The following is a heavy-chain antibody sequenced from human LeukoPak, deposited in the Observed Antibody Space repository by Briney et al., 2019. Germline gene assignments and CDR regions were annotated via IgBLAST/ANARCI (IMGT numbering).Heavy chain of an antibody. CDR2: ISYDGSNK. D-gene: IGHD5-24*01. J-gene: IGHJ4*02. CDR1: GSTFSSYG. CDR3: AKAVEMATINYFDY. Sequence: GGSLRLSCAASGSTFSSYGMHWVRQAPGKGLEWVAVISYDGSNKYYADSVKGRFTISRDNSKNTLYLQMNSLRAEDTAVYYCAKAVEMATINYFDYWGQGTLVTVSS. V-gene: IGHV3-30*18.